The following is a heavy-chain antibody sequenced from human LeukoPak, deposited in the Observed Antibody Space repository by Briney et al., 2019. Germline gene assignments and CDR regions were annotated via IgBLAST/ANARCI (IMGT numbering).Heavy chain of an antibody. Sequence: SETLSLTCTVSGGSISSYYVSWIRQPPGKGLEWIGYIYYSGSTNYNPSLKSRVTMSVDTSKNQFSLKLSSVTAADTAVYYCARDELQWLPPYYYYYGMDVWGQGATVTVSS. J-gene: IGHJ6*02. D-gene: IGHD6-19*01. CDR3: ARDELQWLPPYYYYYGMDV. V-gene: IGHV4-59*01. CDR2: IYYSGST. CDR1: GGSISSYY.